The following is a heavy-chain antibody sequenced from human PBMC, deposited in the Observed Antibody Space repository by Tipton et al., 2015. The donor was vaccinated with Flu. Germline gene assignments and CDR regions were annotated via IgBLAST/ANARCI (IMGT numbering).Heavy chain of an antibody. CDR1: GFTFDDYA. CDR2: ISSSSRSI. V-gene: IGHV3-9*01. D-gene: IGHD1-26*01. CDR3: VRENGPGDGGSYYGDAFDV. J-gene: IGHJ3*01. Sequence: SLRLSCAASGFTFDDYAMHWVRQAPGKGLEWVMGISSSSRSISYADSVKGRFTISRDNAKTSLSLQMNSLRPEDTALYYCVRENGPGDGGSYYGDAFDVWGQGTMVTVSS.